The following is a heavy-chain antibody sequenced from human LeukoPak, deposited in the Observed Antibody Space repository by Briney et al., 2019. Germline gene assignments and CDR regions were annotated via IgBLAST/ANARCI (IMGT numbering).Heavy chain of an antibody. V-gene: IGHV3-7*03. D-gene: IGHD6-19*01. Sequence: GGSLRLSCAASAGFTFSDYWMNWVRQAPGKGLEWVAIISQDGREKLYVDSVKGRFTISRDNAKSSLYLQINSLRAEDTAVYYCVGGIGWQPDYWGQGTLVTVSS. J-gene: IGHJ4*02. CDR1: AGFTFSDYW. CDR2: ISQDGREK. CDR3: VGGIGWQPDY.